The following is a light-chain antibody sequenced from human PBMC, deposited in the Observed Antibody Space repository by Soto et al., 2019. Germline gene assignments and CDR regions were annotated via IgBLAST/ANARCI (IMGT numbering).Light chain of an antibody. Sequence: QSALTQSPSXXXXPGQSVTISCTGTSSDIGGYNSVSWYQQHPGKAPKVMIYDVSKRPSGVPDRFSGSKSGNTASLTVSALQAEDEADYYCSSYTDRNNLVFGTGTKLTVL. J-gene: IGLJ1*01. CDR2: DVS. CDR1: SSDIGGYNS. V-gene: IGLV2-8*01. CDR3: SSYTDRNNLV.